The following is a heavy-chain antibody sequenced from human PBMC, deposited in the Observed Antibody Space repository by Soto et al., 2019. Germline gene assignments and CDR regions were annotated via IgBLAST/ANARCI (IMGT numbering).Heavy chain of an antibody. CDR1: GFTFSSYA. Sequence: GGSLRLACAASGFTFSSYAMSWVRQAPGKGLEWVSASSGSGGSTYYADSVKGRFTISRDNSKNTVYLQMNSLRAEDTAVYYCAKDLVRGSYRPNWFDPWGQGTLVTVSS. CDR3: AKDLVRGSYRPNWFDP. D-gene: IGHD3-16*02. V-gene: IGHV3-23*01. CDR2: SSGSGGST. J-gene: IGHJ5*02.